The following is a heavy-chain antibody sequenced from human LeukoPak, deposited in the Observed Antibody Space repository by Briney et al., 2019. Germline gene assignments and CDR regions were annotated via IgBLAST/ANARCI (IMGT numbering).Heavy chain of an antibody. Sequence: SETLSLTCTVSGGSISSGGYYWSWIRQHPGKGLEWIGYICYSGSTYYNPSPKSRVTISVDTSKNQFSLKLSSVTAADTAVYYCARDSASRAYCGGDCYLRSNDAFDIWGQGTMVTVSS. J-gene: IGHJ3*02. CDR1: GGSISSGGYY. CDR3: ARDSASRAYCGGDCYLRSNDAFDI. D-gene: IGHD2-21*02. V-gene: IGHV4-31*03. CDR2: ICYSGST.